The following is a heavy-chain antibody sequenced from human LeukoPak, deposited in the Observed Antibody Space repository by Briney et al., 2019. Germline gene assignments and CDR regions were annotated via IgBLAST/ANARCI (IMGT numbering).Heavy chain of an antibody. CDR3: ARGRYFDWLFLDY. D-gene: IGHD3-9*01. CDR2: INPNSGGT. CDR1: GYTFTGYY. V-gene: IGHV1-2*04. Sequence: ASVKVSCKASGYTFTGYYMHWVRQAPGQGLEWMGWINPNSGGTNYAQKFQGWVTMTRDTSISTVYMELSRLRSDDTAVYYCARGRYFDWLFLDYWGQGTLVTVSS. J-gene: IGHJ4*02.